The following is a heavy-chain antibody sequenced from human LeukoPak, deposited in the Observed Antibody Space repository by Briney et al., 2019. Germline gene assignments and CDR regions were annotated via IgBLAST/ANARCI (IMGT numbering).Heavy chain of an antibody. CDR2: VSGSGAHT. CDR1: GFTFSSYA. CDR3: ARRGNYYGSGSNNWFDP. J-gene: IGHJ5*02. V-gene: IGHV3-23*01. Sequence: GGSLRLSCAASGFTFSSYAMTWVRQAPGKGLQWVSAVSGSGAHTYYADSVKGRFTISRDNSKNTLYLQMNSLRAEDTAVYYCARRGNYYGSGSNNWFDPWGQGTLVTVSS. D-gene: IGHD3-10*01.